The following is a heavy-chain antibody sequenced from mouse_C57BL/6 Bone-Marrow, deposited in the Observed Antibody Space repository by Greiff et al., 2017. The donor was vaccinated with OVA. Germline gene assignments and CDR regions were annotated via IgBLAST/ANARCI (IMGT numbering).Heavy chain of an antibody. D-gene: IGHD2-3*01. CDR1: GFTFSSYG. CDR2: ISSGGSYT. Sequence: DVMLVESGGDLVKPGGSLKLSCAASGFTFSSYGMSWVRQTPDKRLEWVANISSGGSYTYYPDSVKGRFTISRDNAKNTLYLQMSSLKSEDTAMYYCSRHAYGYYVPYYYAMDYWGQGTSVTVSS. V-gene: IGHV5-6*02. CDR3: SRHAYGYYVPYYYAMDY. J-gene: IGHJ4*01.